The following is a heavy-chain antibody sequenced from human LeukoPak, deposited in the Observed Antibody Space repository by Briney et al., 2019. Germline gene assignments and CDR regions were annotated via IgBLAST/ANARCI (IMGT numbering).Heavy chain of an antibody. V-gene: IGHV4-34*01. CDR1: GGSFSGYY. Sequence: SETLSLTCAVYGGSFSGYYWRWIRQPPGKGLEWIGEINHSGSANYNPSLKSRVTISVDKSKNQFSLKLSSVTAADTAVYYCARGIRITMIVVVISNWFDPWGQGTLVTVSS. CDR2: INHSGSA. J-gene: IGHJ5*02. CDR3: ARGIRITMIVVVISNWFDP. D-gene: IGHD3-22*01.